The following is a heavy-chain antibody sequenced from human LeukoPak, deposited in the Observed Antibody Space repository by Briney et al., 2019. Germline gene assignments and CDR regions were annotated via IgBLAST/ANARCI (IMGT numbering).Heavy chain of an antibody. J-gene: IGHJ5*02. CDR3: ARDLNNGSYHWFDP. CDR1: GFTFSSYA. CDR2: SSGSRSDGST. Sequence: GGSLRLSCAASGFTFSSYAMSWVRQAPGKGLEWVSSSSGSRSDGSTYYADSVKGRFTISRDNSKNTLYLQMNSLRAEDTAIYYCARDLNNGSYHWFDPWGQGTLVTVSS. D-gene: IGHD1-26*01. V-gene: IGHV3-23*01.